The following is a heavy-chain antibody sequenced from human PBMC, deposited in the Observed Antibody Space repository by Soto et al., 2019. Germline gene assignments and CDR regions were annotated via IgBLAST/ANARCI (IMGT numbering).Heavy chain of an antibody. CDR2: ICPYNGDT. CDR1: GYTFTSHG. D-gene: IGHD3-10*01. Sequence: QVQLVQSGAEVKKPGASVKVSCKTSGYTFTSHGISWVRQAPGQGLEWMGWICPYNGDTNYAQKLQGRGSVTTDSSARTAYMELRSLRSEDTAVYYCARMVRGSTVGYYYYIDVWGKGTPVTVSS. J-gene: IGHJ6*03. V-gene: IGHV1-18*01. CDR3: ARMVRGSTVGYYYYIDV.